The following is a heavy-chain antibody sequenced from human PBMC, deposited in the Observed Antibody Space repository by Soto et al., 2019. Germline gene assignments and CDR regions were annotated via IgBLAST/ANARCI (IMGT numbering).Heavy chain of an antibody. Sequence: QVQLVESGGGVVQPGRSLRLSCAASGFTFSSYGMHWVRQSPGKGLEWVTVISYDGNVAYYADSVKGRFTISRDNSKNTLYLQMNSLRTADTAMYYFAEEGPFTNWYFDYWGRGTLVTVSA. CDR3: AEEGPFTNWYFDY. CDR2: ISYDGNVA. J-gene: IGHJ4*02. V-gene: IGHV3-30*18. D-gene: IGHD1-1*01. CDR1: GFTFSSYG.